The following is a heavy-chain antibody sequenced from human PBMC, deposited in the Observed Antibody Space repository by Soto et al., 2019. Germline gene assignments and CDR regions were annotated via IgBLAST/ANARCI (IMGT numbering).Heavy chain of an antibody. CDR2: IYDSGDT. Sequence: XGTLSLTCNVSGNSISSYFRSWIRQTPGKGLEWIGFIYDSGDTKYNPSLESRATISLDTSKSQFSLKLRSVTAADTAMYYCVSSRSAIYGDAFDVWGRGSMVTVS. CDR3: VSSRSAIYGDAFDV. CDR1: GNSISSYF. J-gene: IGHJ3*01. D-gene: IGHD2-2*01. V-gene: IGHV4-59*01.